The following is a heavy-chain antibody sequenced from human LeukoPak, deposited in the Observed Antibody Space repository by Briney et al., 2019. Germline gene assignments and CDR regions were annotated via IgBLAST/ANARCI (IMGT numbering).Heavy chain of an antibody. CDR1: GGSISSGSYY. J-gene: IGHJ2*01. Sequence: SQTLSLTCTVSGGSISSGSYYWSWIRQPAGKGLEWIGRIYTSGSTNYNPSLKSRVTISVDTSKNQFSLKLSSVTAADTAVYYCARARLRFLEWYYWYFDLWGRGTLVTVSS. D-gene: IGHD3-3*01. CDR2: IYTSGST. CDR3: ARARLRFLEWYYWYFDL. V-gene: IGHV4-61*02.